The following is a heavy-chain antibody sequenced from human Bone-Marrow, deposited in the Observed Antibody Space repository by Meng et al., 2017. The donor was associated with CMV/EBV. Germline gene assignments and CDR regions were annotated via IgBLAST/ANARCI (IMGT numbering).Heavy chain of an antibody. J-gene: IGHJ4*02. D-gene: IGHD3-10*01. Sequence: GGSLRLSCAASGFTFSSYGMSWVRQAPGKGLDWVAFIRYDGGNKYYADAVKGRFTISRDNPKNTLYLQMNSLRAEDTAAYYCAKDYLASGSSPHFFGYWGQGTLVTVSS. CDR2: IRYDGGNK. V-gene: IGHV3-30*02. CDR1: GFTFSSYG. CDR3: AKDYLASGSSPHFFGY.